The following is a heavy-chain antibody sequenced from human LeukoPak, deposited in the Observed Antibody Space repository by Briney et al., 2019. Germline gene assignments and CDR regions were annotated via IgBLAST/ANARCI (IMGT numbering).Heavy chain of an antibody. D-gene: IGHD5-18*01. CDR3: ARPTRGYSYGYDFDY. CDR1: GYTFTSYY. Sequence: ASVKVSCKASGYTFTSYYMHWVRQAPGQGLEWMGIINPSGGSTSYAQKFQGRVTMTRDTSTSTVYMELSSLRSEDTAVYYCARPTRGYSYGYDFDYWGQGTLVTVSS. J-gene: IGHJ4*02. CDR2: INPSGGST. V-gene: IGHV1-46*01.